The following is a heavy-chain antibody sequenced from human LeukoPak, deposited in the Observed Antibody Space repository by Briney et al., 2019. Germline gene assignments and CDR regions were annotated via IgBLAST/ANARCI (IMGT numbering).Heavy chain of an antibody. D-gene: IGHD2-8*01. CDR3: AKDGIVLMVYAINYFDY. Sequence: PGGSLRLSCAASGFTFSSYAMSWVRQAPGKGLEWVSAISGSGGSTYYADSVKGRFTISRDNSKNTLYLQMNSLRAEDTAVYYCAKDGIVLMVYAINYFDYWGQGTLVTVSS. V-gene: IGHV3-23*01. CDR1: GFTFSSYA. CDR2: ISGSGGST. J-gene: IGHJ4*02.